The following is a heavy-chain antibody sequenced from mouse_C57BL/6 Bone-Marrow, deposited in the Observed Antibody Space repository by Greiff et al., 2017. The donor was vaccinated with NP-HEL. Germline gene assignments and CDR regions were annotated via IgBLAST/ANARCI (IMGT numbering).Heavy chain of an antibody. Sequence: VKLLESGPGLVKPSQSLFLTCSITGFPITSGTYWIWNRQPPGKPLECMGYITHSGETFYNPSLQSPISITRDTSNNQFFLQMNSETTADTAMYYCAGDQYYSNYFDYWGQGTTLTVSS. CDR1: GFPITSGTY. J-gene: IGHJ2*01. CDR2: ITHSGET. CDR3: AGDQYYSNYFDY. V-gene: IGHV12-3*01. D-gene: IGHD2-5*01.